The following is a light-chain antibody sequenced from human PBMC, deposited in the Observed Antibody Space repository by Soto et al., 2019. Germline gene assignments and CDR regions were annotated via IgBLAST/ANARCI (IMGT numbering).Light chain of an antibody. V-gene: IGKV3-20*01. CDR2: GAS. CDR3: QQYGTSPRT. J-gene: IGKJ1*01. Sequence: EVMLTQSPGTLSLSPGERATLSCRASQSIFSNYLAWYQQKSGQAPRLLIYGASNRATGIPDRFSGSGSGTAFTLTISRLEPEDFAVYYCQQYGTSPRTFGQGTKVEF. CDR1: QSIFSNY.